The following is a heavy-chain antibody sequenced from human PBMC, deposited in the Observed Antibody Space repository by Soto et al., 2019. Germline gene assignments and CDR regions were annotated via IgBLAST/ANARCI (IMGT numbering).Heavy chain of an antibody. CDR1: GGSISSYY. CDR2: IYYSGST. J-gene: IGHJ4*02. D-gene: IGHD1-26*01. Sequence: PSETLSLTCTVSGGSISSYYWSWIRQPPGKGLEWIGYIYYSGSTNYNPSLKSRFTISRDNPKNSMSLQMNSLRADDTALYFCVSWSSGNYGPHYNYWGQGALVTVSS. CDR3: VSWSSGNYGPHYNY. V-gene: IGHV4-59*08.